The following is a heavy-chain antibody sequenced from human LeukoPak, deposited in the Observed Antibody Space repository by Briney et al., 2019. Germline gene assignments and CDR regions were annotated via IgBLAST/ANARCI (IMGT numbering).Heavy chain of an antibody. J-gene: IGHJ4*02. CDR3: ARDQPLLDYYDSSGGMVD. V-gene: IGHV1-69*05. CDR1: GGTFSSYA. CDR2: IIPIFGTA. D-gene: IGHD3-22*01. Sequence: SVKVSRKASGGTFSSYAISWVRQAPGQGLEWMGRIIPIFGTANYAQKFQGRVTITTDESTSTAYMELSSLRSEDTAVYYCARDQPLLDYYDSSGGMVDWGQGTLVTVSS.